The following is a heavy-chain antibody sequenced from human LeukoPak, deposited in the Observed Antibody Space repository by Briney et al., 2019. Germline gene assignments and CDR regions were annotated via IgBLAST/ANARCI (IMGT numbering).Heavy chain of an antibody. CDR3: ARESSAVAHTMMRDWLDP. V-gene: IGHV4-38-2*02. CDR2: INHSGRT. CDR1: GYSINFGHL. J-gene: IGHJ5*02. Sequence: SETLSLTCDVSGYSINFGHLLGWIRQPPGKGLELIASINHSGRTYCTPSLKSRVTISVDTLKTQCSLKVTSVTAEDTAMYFCARESSAVAHTMMRDWLDPWGQGTLVTVSS. D-gene: IGHD3-22*01.